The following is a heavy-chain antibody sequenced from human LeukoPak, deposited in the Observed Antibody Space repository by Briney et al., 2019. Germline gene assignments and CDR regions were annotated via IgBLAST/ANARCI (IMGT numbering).Heavy chain of an antibody. CDR2: ISGSNSYI. J-gene: IGHJ4*02. D-gene: IGHD1-1*01. CDR1: GFTFSSYT. Sequence: GGSLRLSCAASGFTFSSYTMHWIRQAPGKGLEWVSSISGSNSYIFYADSVKGRFTVSRDNAKDSLYLQMNSLRAEDTAVYYCARALTTLTYEGYWGQGTLVTASS. V-gene: IGHV3-21*01. CDR3: ARALTTLTYEGY.